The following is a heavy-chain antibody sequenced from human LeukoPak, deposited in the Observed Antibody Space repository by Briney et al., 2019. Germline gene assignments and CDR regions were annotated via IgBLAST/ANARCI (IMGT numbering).Heavy chain of an antibody. D-gene: IGHD2-2*01. V-gene: IGHV3-23*01. CDR1: GFTFSSHA. CDR3: AKLDADIVVVPAASDP. CDR2: ISGSGGST. Sequence: GGSLRLSCAASGFTFSSHAMSWVRQAPGKGLEWVSAISGSGGSTYYADSVKGRFTISRDNSKNTLYLQMNSLRAEDAAVYYCAKLDADIVVVPAASDPWGQGTLVTVSS. J-gene: IGHJ5*02.